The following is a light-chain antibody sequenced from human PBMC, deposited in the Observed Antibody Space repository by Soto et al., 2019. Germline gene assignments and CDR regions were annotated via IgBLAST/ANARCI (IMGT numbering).Light chain of an antibody. V-gene: IGLV2-14*03. CDR1: NSDVGGYNY. CDR2: DVS. CDR3: SSYTSSSTRV. Sequence: QSVLTQPASVSGSPGQSIPISCTGTNSDVGGYNYVSWYQQHPGKAPKLMIYDVSDRPSGVSNRFSGSKSGNTASLTISGLQAEDEADYYCSSYTSSSTRVFGTGTKVTVL. J-gene: IGLJ1*01.